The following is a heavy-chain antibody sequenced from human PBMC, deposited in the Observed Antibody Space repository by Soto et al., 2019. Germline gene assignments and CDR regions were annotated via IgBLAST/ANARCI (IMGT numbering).Heavy chain of an antibody. CDR2: TNSDGSST. CDR3: ARAMYYYDSSGDY. D-gene: IGHD3-22*01. V-gene: IGHV3-74*01. Sequence: HPGGSLRLSCAASGFTFSSYWMHWVRQAPGKGLVWVSRTNSDGSSTSYADSVKGRFTISRDNAKNTLYLQMNSLRAEDTAVYYCARAMYYYDSSGDYWGQGTLVTVSS. CDR1: GFTFSSYW. J-gene: IGHJ4*02.